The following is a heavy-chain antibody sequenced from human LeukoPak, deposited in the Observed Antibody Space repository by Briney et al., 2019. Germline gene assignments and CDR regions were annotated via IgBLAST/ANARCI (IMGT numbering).Heavy chain of an antibody. D-gene: IGHD3-16*01. V-gene: IGHV3-30*04. J-gene: IGHJ3*02. Sequence: GGSLRLSCAASGFTFSSYAMHWVRQALGKGLEWVAVISYDGSNKYYADSVKGRFTISRDNSKNTLYLQMNSLRAEDTAVYYCARGPNYDYVWGSYRPHDAFDIWGQGTMVTVSS. CDR2: ISYDGSNK. CDR3: ARGPNYDYVWGSYRPHDAFDI. CDR1: GFTFSSYA.